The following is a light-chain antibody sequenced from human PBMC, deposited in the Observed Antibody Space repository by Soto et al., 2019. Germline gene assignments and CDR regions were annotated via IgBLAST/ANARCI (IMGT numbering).Light chain of an antibody. CDR2: AAS. CDR3: HHYDNSPPFP. V-gene: IGKV3-20*01. J-gene: IGKJ3*01. CDR1: QTINNRY. Sequence: EIVLTQSTGTLSLSPGERAILSCRASQTINNRYLAWYQQTPGRAPRLLIHAASSRAAGIPDWFSGSGSGTDFTLTINRLEPEDFAVYYCHHYDNSPPFPFGPGTTVDI.